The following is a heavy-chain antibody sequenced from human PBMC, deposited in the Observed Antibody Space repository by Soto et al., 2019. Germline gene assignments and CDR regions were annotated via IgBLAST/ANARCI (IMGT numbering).Heavy chain of an antibody. Sequence: QITLKESGPTLVKPTQTLTLTCTFSGFSLSTSGVGVGWIRQPPGKALEWLALIYWDDDKRYSPSLKSRLTISKSTSNTQVVLTMTNMDPVDTATYYCAHSRIVGARSTWFDPWGQGTLVTVSS. D-gene: IGHD1-26*01. V-gene: IGHV2-5*02. J-gene: IGHJ5*02. CDR2: IYWDDDK. CDR1: GFSLSTSGVG. CDR3: AHSRIVGARSTWFDP.